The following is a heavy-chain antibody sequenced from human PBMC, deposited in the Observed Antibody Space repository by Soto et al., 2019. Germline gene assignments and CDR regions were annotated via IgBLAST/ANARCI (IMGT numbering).Heavy chain of an antibody. CDR2: ISSTSSTK. J-gene: IGHJ6*02. CDR3: ARRITMVRGPYYYYGMDV. V-gene: IGHV3-48*02. Sequence: WGSLRLSCDASGVTFSSHDMTWVRQAPGKGLEWVAFISSTSSTKNYPDSMNGLFTISNTNTKHSLYHQISSLRDEDTAVYYCARRITMVRGPYYYYGMDVWGQGTTVTVSS. CDR1: GVTFSSHD. D-gene: IGHD3-10*01.